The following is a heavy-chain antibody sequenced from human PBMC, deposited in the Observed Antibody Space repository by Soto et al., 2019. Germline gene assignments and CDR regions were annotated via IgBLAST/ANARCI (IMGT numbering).Heavy chain of an antibody. D-gene: IGHD3-9*01. V-gene: IGHV3-23*01. J-gene: IGHJ4*02. CDR1: GFTFSSYA. Sequence: GGSLRLSCAASGFTFSSYAMSWVRQAPGKGLEWVSTIIAGGGSTFYADPVKGRFSISRDDSKNTLYLQMDSLRVDDTALYFCAKDRHPDGIWTFDYWGRGTLVTVSS. CDR3: AKDRHPDGIWTFDY. CDR2: IIAGGGST.